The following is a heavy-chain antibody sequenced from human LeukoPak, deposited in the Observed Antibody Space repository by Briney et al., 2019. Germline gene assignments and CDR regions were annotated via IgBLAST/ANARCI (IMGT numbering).Heavy chain of an antibody. CDR1: GFTFSSYW. V-gene: IGHV3-7*03. CDR3: ATYKYDYVWGNQHFDY. CDR2: IKQDGSEK. Sequence: GGSLRLFCAASGFTFSSYWMSWVRQAPGKGLEWVANIKQDGSEKYYVDSVKGRFTISRDNAKNSLYLQMNSLRAEDTAVYYCATYKYDYVWGNQHFDYWGQGTLVAVSS. J-gene: IGHJ4*02. D-gene: IGHD3-16*01.